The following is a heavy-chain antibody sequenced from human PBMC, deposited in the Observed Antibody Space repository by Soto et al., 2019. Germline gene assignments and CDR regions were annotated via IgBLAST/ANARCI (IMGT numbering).Heavy chain of an antibody. CDR2: ISDSGSST. CDR1: GCPFSSYA. J-gene: IGHJ4*02. Sequence: PGGSLRLSCAFSGCPFSSYAMSWVRQAPGKGLEWVSGISDSGSSTYYADSVKGRFTISRDNSKNTLYLHMSSLRAEDTAVYYCAKVLIPYAELLYFDYWGQGALVTVSS. CDR3: AKVLIPYAELLYFDY. V-gene: IGHV3-23*01. D-gene: IGHD1-7*01.